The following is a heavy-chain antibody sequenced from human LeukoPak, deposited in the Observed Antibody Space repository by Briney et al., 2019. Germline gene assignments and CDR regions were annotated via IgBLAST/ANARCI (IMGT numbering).Heavy chain of an antibody. CDR2: ITESGGTE. CDR1: AFTFSEYS. D-gene: IGHD3-10*01. J-gene: IGHJ3*02. V-gene: IGHV3-11*01. Sequence: GGSLRLSCVGSAFTFSEYSMSWIRQAPGRELEWISSITESGGTEYYADSVKGRFSISRDNAKSALYLQMNSLRAEDTAVYYCAKSLFTSAAGSGRASDIWGQGTMVTVSS. CDR3: AKSLFTSAAGSGRASDI.